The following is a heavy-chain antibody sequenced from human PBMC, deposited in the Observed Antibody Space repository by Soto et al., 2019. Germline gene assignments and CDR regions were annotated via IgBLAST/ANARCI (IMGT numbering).Heavy chain of an antibody. D-gene: IGHD6-19*01. J-gene: IGHJ5*02. CDR3: ARHYSSGSRNWFDP. V-gene: IGHV4-39*01. Sequence: PSETLSLTCSDSGGSINSSSYFWGWVRQPPGKGLEWIGSIYYSGSTYYNPSLRSRVTISVDTSKNQFSLKLSSVTAADTAVFYCARHYSSGSRNWFDPWGQGTLVTVSS. CDR2: IYYSGST. CDR1: GGSINSSSYF.